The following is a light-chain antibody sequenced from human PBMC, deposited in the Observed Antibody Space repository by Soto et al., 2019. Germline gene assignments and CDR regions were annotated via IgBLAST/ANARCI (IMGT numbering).Light chain of an antibody. Sequence: DIVMTQSPEFLAVSLGERATINCRSSQSVLFSSNNKKYLAWYQQKPGQPLKPLIYWASTRQSGVPDRFSGSGSQTDFTLTISSLQAEDVAVYYCHQYYSTPPTFGQGTKVEI. CDR1: QSVLFSSNNKKY. V-gene: IGKV4-1*01. CDR3: HQYYSTPPT. J-gene: IGKJ1*01. CDR2: WAS.